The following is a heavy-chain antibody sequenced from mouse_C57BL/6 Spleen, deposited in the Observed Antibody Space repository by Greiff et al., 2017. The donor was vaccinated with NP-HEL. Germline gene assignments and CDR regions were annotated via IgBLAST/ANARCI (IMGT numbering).Heavy chain of an antibody. CDR3: ARMARK. CDR1: GLNIKDTF. CDR2: IDPQKGKT. Sequence: EVHRQRSGAGLLRSGATVKLSCPASGLNIKDTFMHWLKQWPEQAWEGIGGIDPQKGKTKYDPKFQGKATITATTSSNTAYLQLSSLTSEDTAVYYCARMARKWGQGTTLTVSS. J-gene: IGHJ2*01. V-gene: IGHV14-3*02.